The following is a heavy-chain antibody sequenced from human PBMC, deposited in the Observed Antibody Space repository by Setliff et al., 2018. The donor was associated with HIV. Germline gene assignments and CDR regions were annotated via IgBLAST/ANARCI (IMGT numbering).Heavy chain of an antibody. CDR1: GASITSHN. Sequence: SETLSLTCSVSGASITSHNWSWIRQAAGKGLEWIGRIYTRGNTNYNPSLRSRVTMSVDTSKNQFSLKVTSVTAADTALYYCPRDTLTMVRGVMFVPTESELGMDVWGQGTTVTVSS. J-gene: IGHJ6*02. CDR3: PRDTLTMVRGVMFVPTESELGMDV. V-gene: IGHV4-4*07. CDR2: IYTRGNT. D-gene: IGHD3-10*01.